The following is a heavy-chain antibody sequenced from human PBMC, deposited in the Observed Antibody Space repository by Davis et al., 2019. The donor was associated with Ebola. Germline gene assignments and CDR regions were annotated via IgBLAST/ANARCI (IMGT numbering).Heavy chain of an antibody. Sequence: ASVKVSCKASGYTFTSYGISWVRQAPGQGLEWMGWISAYNGNTNYAQKFQGRVTITADKSTSTAYMELSSLRSEDTAVYYCARVGDGYNSGYWGQGTLVTVSS. V-gene: IGHV1-18*01. J-gene: IGHJ4*02. CDR2: ISAYNGNT. D-gene: IGHD5-24*01. CDR3: ARVGDGYNSGY. CDR1: GYTFTSYG.